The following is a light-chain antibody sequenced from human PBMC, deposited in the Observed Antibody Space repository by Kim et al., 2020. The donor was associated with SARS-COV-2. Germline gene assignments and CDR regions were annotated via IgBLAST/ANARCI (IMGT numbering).Light chain of an antibody. Sequence: SVTAKERVAISCRVSQNIGRSLQWYQHKTGQSPKLIIRYASQSISGVPPRFSGSGSGTEFTLTINGLEPEDAATYYCQQTSSPLYSFGQGTKLEI. J-gene: IGKJ2*03. V-gene: IGKV6-21*02. CDR3: QQTSSPLYS. CDR1: QNIGRS. CDR2: YAS.